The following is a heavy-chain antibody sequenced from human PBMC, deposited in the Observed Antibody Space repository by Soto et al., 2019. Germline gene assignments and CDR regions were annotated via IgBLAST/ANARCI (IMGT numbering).Heavy chain of an antibody. D-gene: IGHD1-26*01. J-gene: IGHJ5*02. V-gene: IGHV4-30-4*01. CDR1: GGSISSGDYY. CDR2: IYYSGST. CDR3: ATQEVGGSYVYTFDP. Sequence: PSETLSLTCTVSGGSISSGDYYWSWIRQPPGKGLEWIGYIYYSGSTYYNPSLKSRVTISVDTSKSQFSLKLSSVTAADTAVYYCATQEVGGSYVYTFDPWGQGTLVTVSS.